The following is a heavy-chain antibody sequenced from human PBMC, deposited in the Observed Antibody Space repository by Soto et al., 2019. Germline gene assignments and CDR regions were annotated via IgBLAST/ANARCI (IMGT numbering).Heavy chain of an antibody. D-gene: IGHD7-27*01. V-gene: IGHV3-30-3*01. J-gene: IGHJ4*02. CDR3: ARDQIPTGDVDY. Sequence: QVQLVESGGGVVQPGRSLRLSCAASGFTFSSYAMHWVRQAPGKGLEWVAVISYDGSNKYYADSVKGRFTISRDNSKNTLYLQMNSLRAEDTAVYYCARDQIPTGDVDYWGQGTLVTVSS. CDR2: ISYDGSNK. CDR1: GFTFSSYA.